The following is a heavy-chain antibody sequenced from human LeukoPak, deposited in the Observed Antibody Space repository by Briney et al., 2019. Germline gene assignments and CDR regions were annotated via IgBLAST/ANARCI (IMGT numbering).Heavy chain of an antibody. D-gene: IGHD3-10*01. V-gene: IGHV4-39*07. CDR1: GGSISSSSYY. J-gene: IGHJ5*02. Sequence: SETLSLTCTVSGGSISSSSYYWGWIRQPPGKGLEWIGEINHSGSTNYNPSLKSRVTISVDTSKNQFSLKLSSVTAADTAFYYCARDELLNRNWFDPWGQGTLVTVSS. CDR2: INHSGST. CDR3: ARDELLNRNWFDP.